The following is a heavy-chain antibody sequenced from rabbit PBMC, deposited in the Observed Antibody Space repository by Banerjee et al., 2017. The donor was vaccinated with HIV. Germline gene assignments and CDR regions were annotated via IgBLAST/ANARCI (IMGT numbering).Heavy chain of an antibody. J-gene: IGHJ3*01. CDR2: IYPDYGTT. V-gene: IGHV1S47*01. CDR3: ARATGYGSTKYYPTRLDL. Sequence: QEQLVESGGGLVTLGGSLKLSCKASGIDFSTYGISWVRQAPGKGLEWIAYIYPDYGTTDYATWVNGRFTISLDDAQNTVVLRMTSLTAADTATYFCARATGYGSTKYYPTRLDLWGPGTLVTVS. CDR1: GIDFSTYG. D-gene: IGHD5-1*01.